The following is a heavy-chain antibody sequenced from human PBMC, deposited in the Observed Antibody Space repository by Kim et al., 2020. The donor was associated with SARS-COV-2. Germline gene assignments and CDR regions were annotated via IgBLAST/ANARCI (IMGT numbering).Heavy chain of an antibody. V-gene: IGHV3-9*01. D-gene: IGHD2-8*02. J-gene: IGHJ6*02. CDR3: AKIRWDFTDYGMDV. CDR2: ISWNSGSI. CDR1: GFTFDDYA. Sequence: GGSMRLSCAASGFTFDDYAMHWVRQAPGKGLEWVSGISWNSGSIGYADSVKGRFTISRDNAKNSLYLQMNRLRAEDTALYYCAKIRWDFTDYGMDVWGQG.